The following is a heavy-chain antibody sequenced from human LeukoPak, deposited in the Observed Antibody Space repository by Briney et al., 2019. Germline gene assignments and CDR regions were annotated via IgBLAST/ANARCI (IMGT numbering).Heavy chain of an antibody. D-gene: IGHD3-22*01. CDR1: GGSISSSSYY. V-gene: IGHV4-39*01. CDR3: ARPTTYYYDSSGYTDAFDI. CDR2: IYYSGST. J-gene: IGHJ3*02. Sequence: PSETLSLTCTVSGGSISSSSYYWGWIRQPPGKGLEWIGSIYYSGSTYYNPSLKSRVTISVDTSKNQFSLKLSSATAADTAVYYCARPTTYYYDSSGYTDAFDIWGQGTMVTVSS.